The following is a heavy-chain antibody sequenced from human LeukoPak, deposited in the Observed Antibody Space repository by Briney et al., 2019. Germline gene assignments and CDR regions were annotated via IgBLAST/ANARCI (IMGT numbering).Heavy chain of an antibody. CDR1: GYTFTGYY. J-gene: IGHJ6*02. D-gene: IGHD2-2*01. V-gene: IGHV1-2*02. CDR3: ARDLGGGSTSYYYYGMDV. CDR2: INPNSGGT. Sequence: ASVKVSCKASGYTFTGYYMHWVRQAPGQGLEWMGWINPNSGGTNYAQKFQGRVTMTRDTSISTAYMELSRLRSDDTAVYYCARDLGGGSTSYYYYGMDVWGQGTTVTVSS.